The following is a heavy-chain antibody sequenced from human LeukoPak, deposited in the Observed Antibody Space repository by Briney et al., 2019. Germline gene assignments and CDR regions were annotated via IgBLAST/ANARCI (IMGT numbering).Heavy chain of an antibody. J-gene: IGHJ3*02. Sequence: PGGSLRLSCAASGFTFSSYGMHWARQAPGKGLEWVAVISYDGSNKYYADSVKGRFTISRDNSKNTLYLQMNSLRAEDTAVYYCANIAAAGTGGAFDIWGQGTMATVSS. D-gene: IGHD6-13*01. CDR1: GFTFSSYG. CDR3: ANIAAAGTGGAFDI. CDR2: ISYDGSNK. V-gene: IGHV3-30*18.